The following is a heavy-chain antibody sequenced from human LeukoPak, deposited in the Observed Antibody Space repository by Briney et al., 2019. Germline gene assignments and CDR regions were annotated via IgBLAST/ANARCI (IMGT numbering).Heavy chain of an antibody. Sequence: PSETLSLTCTVSGGSLSSHYWSWIRQPPGKGLEWIGYIYYSGTSNYNPSLKSRVTISVDTSKNQFSLKLSSVAAADTAVYYCARGVYIAAAQYGYWGQGTLVTVSS. CDR2: IYYSGTS. D-gene: IGHD6-13*01. J-gene: IGHJ4*02. V-gene: IGHV4-59*11. CDR1: GGSLSSHY. CDR3: ARGVYIAAAQYGY.